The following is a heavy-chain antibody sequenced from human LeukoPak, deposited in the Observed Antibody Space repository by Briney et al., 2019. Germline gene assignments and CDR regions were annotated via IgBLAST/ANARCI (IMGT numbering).Heavy chain of an antibody. CDR3: ARERTYYYFDL. Sequence: SVXVSCKASEYTFTGYYLHWVRQAPGQGLEWMGRFNPNSGGTEYEQKFQGRVTMTRDTSISTAYMELSSLRSDHTAVYYCARERTYYYFDLWGRGTLVTVSS. V-gene: IGHV1-2*06. CDR1: EYTFTGYY. CDR2: FNPNSGGT. J-gene: IGHJ2*01. D-gene: IGHD3-10*01.